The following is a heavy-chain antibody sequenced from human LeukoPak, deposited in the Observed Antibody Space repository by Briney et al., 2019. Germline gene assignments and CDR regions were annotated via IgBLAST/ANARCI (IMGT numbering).Heavy chain of an antibody. D-gene: IGHD4-11*01. J-gene: IGHJ6*03. CDR2: ISGSGGST. CDR1: GFTFSSYA. V-gene: IGHV3-23*01. CDR3: AKSMTTEIYYYYYMDV. Sequence: GGSLRLSCAASGFTFSSYAMSWVRQAPGKGLEWVSAISGSGGSTYYADSVKGRFTISRDNSKNTLYLQMNSLRAEDTAVYYCAKSMTTEIYYYYYMDVWGKGTTVTVSS.